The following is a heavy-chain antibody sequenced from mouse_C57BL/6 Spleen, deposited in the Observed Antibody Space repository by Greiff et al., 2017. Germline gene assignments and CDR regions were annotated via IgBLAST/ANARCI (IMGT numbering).Heavy chain of an antibody. Sequence: EVQLQQSGPELVKPGASVKISCKASGYTFTDYYMNWVKQSHGKSLEWIGDINPNNGGTSYNQKFKGKATLTVDKSSSTAYMEHRSLTSEDSAVYYCARNYYGSSYDWYFDVWGTGTTVTVSS. V-gene: IGHV1-26*01. CDR2: INPNNGGT. J-gene: IGHJ1*03. D-gene: IGHD1-1*01. CDR1: GYTFTDYY. CDR3: ARNYYGSSYDWYFDV.